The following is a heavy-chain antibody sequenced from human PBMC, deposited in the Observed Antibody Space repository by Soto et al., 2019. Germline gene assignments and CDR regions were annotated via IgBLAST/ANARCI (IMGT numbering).Heavy chain of an antibody. J-gene: IGHJ4*02. CDR2: IIPFFGTP. Sequence: QVHLVQSGAEVKMSGSSVMVSCTASGGTFTNDAISWVRQAPGQGLEWLGRIIPFFGTPDYSQRFQGRLTITADESTGTAYMDLRSLRSDDTAVYYCAREVVTETTLGYFDFWGQGTLVTVSS. CDR3: AREVVTETTLGYFDF. D-gene: IGHD2-21*02. V-gene: IGHV1-69*01. CDR1: GGTFTNDA.